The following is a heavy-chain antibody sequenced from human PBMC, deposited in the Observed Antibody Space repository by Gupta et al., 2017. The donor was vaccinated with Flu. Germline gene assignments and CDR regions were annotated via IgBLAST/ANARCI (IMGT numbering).Heavy chain of an antibody. D-gene: IGHD3-10*01. Sequence: VRQDPGKWLEWVAVIWSDGINKFYADSVKGRFTFSRDNSKNTLYWQLTSLRAEDTAVYYCARERGPFDAFDIWGQGTMVTVSS. CDR2: IWSDGINK. V-gene: IGHV3-33*01. CDR3: ARERGPFDAFDI. J-gene: IGHJ3*02.